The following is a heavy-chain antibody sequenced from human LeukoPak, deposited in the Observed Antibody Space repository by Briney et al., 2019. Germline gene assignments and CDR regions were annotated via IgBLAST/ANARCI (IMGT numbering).Heavy chain of an antibody. CDR2: ISSDGSNS. J-gene: IGHJ1*01. CDR1: GFTFGNYG. D-gene: IGHD2-21*01. Sequence: PGGSLRLSCAASGFTFGNYGMHWVRQAPGKGLEWVAMISSDGSNSYYGDSVKGRFTVSRDNSKNTLYLQMKSLRAGDTAFYYCAKVSTVPFASEYFQHWGQGTLVTVSS. CDR3: AKVSTVPFASEYFQH. V-gene: IGHV3-30*18.